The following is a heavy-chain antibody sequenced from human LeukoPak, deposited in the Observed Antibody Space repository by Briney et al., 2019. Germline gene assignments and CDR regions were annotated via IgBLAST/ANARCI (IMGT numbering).Heavy chain of an antibody. CDR1: GFTFSSYA. CDR2: ISSNGGDT. D-gene: IGHD2-8*01. CDR3: VKDCGVYYGMDV. J-gene: IGHJ6*02. V-gene: IGHV3-64D*09. Sequence: GGSLRLSCSASGFTFSSYAMHWVRQAPGKGPEFVSAISSNGGDTYYADSVKGRFTISRDNSKNTLYLQMSSLRAEDTAVYYCVKDCGVYYGMDVWGQGTTVTVSS.